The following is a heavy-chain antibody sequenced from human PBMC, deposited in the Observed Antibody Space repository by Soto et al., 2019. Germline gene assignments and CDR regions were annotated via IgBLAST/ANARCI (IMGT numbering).Heavy chain of an antibody. Sequence: SETLSLTCTVSGVSVISYYWSWLLQPPGKGLEWIGYIYYTGTTDYNPSLRSRVTISVDRSKNQFSLKLSSVTAADTAVYYCARTEYGGLRWFDPWGQGTLLTVAS. J-gene: IGHJ5*02. CDR3: ARTEYGGLRWFDP. D-gene: IGHD5-12*01. CDR2: IYYTGTT. CDR1: GVSVISYY. V-gene: IGHV4-59*02.